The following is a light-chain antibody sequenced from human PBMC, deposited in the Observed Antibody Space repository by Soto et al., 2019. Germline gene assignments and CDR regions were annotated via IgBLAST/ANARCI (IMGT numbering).Light chain of an antibody. CDR2: AAS. CDR1: QGISSY. Sequence: GARVTITCRASQGISSYLAWYQQKPGKAPKLLIYAASTLQSGVPSRFSGSGSGTDFTLTISCLQSEDFATYYCQQYYSYPRTFGQGTKVDIK. CDR3: QQYYSYPRT. V-gene: IGKV1-8*01. J-gene: IGKJ1*01.